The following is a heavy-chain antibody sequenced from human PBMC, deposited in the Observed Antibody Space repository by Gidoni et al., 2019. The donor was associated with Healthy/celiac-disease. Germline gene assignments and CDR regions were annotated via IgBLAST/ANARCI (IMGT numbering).Heavy chain of an antibody. CDR1: GGSISSSSYY. CDR2: IYYSGST. CDR3: GGGRRQLPAAMPGRFDP. D-gene: IGHD2-2*01. Sequence: QLQLQESGPGLVKPSETLSLTCTVSGGSISSSSYYWGWIRQPPGKGLEWIGSIYYSGSTYYNPSLKSRVPISVDTSKNQFSLKLSSVTAADTAVYYCGGGRRQLPAAMPGRFDPWGQGTLVTVSS. J-gene: IGHJ5*02. V-gene: IGHV4-39*01.